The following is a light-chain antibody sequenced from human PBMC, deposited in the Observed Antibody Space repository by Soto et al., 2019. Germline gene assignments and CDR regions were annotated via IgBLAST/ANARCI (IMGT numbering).Light chain of an antibody. J-gene: IGLJ1*01. CDR3: CSYAGIYTYV. Sequence: QSALTQPRSVSGSPGQSVTISCTGTSLDVGGFDYVSWYQQHPGKAPTLIIYAVTQRPSGVPDRFSGFKSGNTASLTISGLDPGDEADYYCCSYAGIYTYVFGTGTKVTVL. V-gene: IGLV2-11*02. CDR1: SLDVGGFDY. CDR2: AVT.